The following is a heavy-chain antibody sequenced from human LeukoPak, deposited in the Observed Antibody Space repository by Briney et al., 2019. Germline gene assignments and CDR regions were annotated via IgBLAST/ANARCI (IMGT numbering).Heavy chain of an antibody. Sequence: GESLKISCKGSGYSFTSYWIGWVRQMPGKGLEWMGIIYPGDSGTRYSPSLQGQVTISADKSISSAYLQWSSLKASDTAVYYCARHLGLSNDFSFDYWGQGTLVTVSS. V-gene: IGHV5-51*01. CDR3: ARHLGLSNDFSFDY. CDR1: GYSFTSYW. D-gene: IGHD1-1*01. CDR2: IYPGDSGT. J-gene: IGHJ4*02.